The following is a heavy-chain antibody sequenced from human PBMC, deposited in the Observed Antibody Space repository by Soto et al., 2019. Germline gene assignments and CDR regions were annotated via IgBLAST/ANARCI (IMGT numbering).Heavy chain of an antibody. Sequence: GGSLRLSCAASGFTFSSYAMSWVRQAPGKGLEWVSAISGSGGSTYYADSVKGRFTISRDNSKNTLYLQMNSLRAEDTAVYYCAKDLQVATIFGWFDPWGQGTLVTVSS. CDR3: AKDLQVATIFGWFDP. D-gene: IGHD5-12*01. V-gene: IGHV3-23*01. CDR2: ISGSGGST. J-gene: IGHJ5*02. CDR1: GFTFSSYA.